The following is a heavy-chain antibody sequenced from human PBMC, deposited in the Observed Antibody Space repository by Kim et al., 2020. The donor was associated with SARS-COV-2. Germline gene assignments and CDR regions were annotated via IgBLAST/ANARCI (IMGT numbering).Heavy chain of an antibody. J-gene: IGHJ3*02. Sequence: NPSRKSRVTISVDTSKNQFSLKLSSVTAADTAVYYCARDLGGTTEGAFDIWGQGTMVTVSS. CDR3: ARDLGGTTEGAFDI. D-gene: IGHD1-1*01. V-gene: IGHV4-59*01.